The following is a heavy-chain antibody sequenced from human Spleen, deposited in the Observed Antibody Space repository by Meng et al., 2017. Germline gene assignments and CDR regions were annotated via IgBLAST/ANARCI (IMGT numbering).Heavy chain of an antibody. J-gene: IGHJ3*02. CDR3: TRDASDYGGNSEAFDM. Sequence: SVKVSCKASGGTFSTYAISWVRQAPGQGLEWMGGIIPVFGTANNAQKFQGRVIMTTDTSTNTVYMDLSSLRSEDTAVYYCTRDASDYGGNSEAFDMWGQGTMVTVSS. CDR2: IIPVFGTA. V-gene: IGHV1-69*05. D-gene: IGHD4-23*01. CDR1: GGTFSTYA.